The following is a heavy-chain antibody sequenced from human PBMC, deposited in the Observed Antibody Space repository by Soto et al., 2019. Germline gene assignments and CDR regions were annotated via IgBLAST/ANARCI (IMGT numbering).Heavy chain of an antibody. CDR1: GDSVSSNCAA. CDR2: TYYRSKWHN. D-gene: IGHD6-19*01. V-gene: IGHV6-1*01. Sequence: QVQLQQSGPRLVKTSQTLSLTCAISGDSVSSNCAAWNWIRQSPSRGLVWLGRTYYRSKWHNDFAVSVKSRITIEPDTSKTQFSLQLNSVTPEDTAVYYCAGQHQWLDSWGQGTLVTVSS. J-gene: IGHJ4*02. CDR3: AGQHQWLDS.